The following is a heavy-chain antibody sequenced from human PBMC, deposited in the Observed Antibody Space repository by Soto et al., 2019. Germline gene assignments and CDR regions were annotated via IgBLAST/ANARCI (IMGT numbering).Heavy chain of an antibody. CDR2: INHSGIT. CDR3: VRGPYNYNSRYFDY. V-gene: IGHV4-34*01. CDR1: GGSFSGYF. Sequence: SETLSLTCTVSGGSFSGYFWTWIRQPPGKGLEWLAEINHSGITNYNPSVESRVSMSVDTSKNQFSLRLYSVTATDTAVYYCVRGPYNYNSRYFDYWGQGTLVTVSS. J-gene: IGHJ4*02. D-gene: IGHD1-1*01.